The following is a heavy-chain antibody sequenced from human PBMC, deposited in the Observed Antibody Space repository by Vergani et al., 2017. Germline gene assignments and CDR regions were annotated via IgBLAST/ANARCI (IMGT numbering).Heavy chain of an antibody. CDR2: INAGNGNT. V-gene: IGHV1-3*01. D-gene: IGHD3-9*01. Sequence: QVQLVQSGAEVKKPGASVKVSCKASGYTFTSYAMHWVRQAPGQRLEWMGWINAGNGNTKYSQKFQGRVTITRDTSASTAYMELSSLRSEDTAVYYCARVDILTGYSLFDYWGQGTLVTVSS. CDR3: ARVDILTGYSLFDY. J-gene: IGHJ4*02. CDR1: GYTFTSYA.